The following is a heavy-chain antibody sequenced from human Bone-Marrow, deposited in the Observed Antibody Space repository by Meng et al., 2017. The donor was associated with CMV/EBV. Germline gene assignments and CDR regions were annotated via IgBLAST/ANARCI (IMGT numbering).Heavy chain of an antibody. D-gene: IGHD1-26*01. CDR2: MNPNSGNT. CDR3: ARGLVDQGRTKIDYYYYGMDV. J-gene: IGHJ6*02. Sequence: ASVKVFCKASGYTFTSYDINWVRQATGQGLEWMGWMNPNSGNTGYAQKFQGRVTITRNTSISTAYMELSSLRSEDTAVYYCARGLVDQGRTKIDYYYYGMDVWGQGTTVTVSS. V-gene: IGHV1-8*03. CDR1: GYTFTSYD.